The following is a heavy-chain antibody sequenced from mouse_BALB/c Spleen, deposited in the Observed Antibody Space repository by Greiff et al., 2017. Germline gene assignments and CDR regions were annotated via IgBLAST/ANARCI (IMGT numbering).Heavy chain of an antibody. Sequence: VQLQQSGPGLVAPSQSLSITCTVSGFSLTGYGVNWVRQPPGKGLEWLGMIWGDGSTDYNSALKSRLSISKDNSKSQVFLKMNSLQTDDTARYYCARSYDEDYYAMDYWGQGTSVTVSS. CDR3: ARSYDEDYYAMDY. CDR1: GFSLTGYG. CDR2: IWGDGST. J-gene: IGHJ4*01. V-gene: IGHV2-6-7*01. D-gene: IGHD2-12*01.